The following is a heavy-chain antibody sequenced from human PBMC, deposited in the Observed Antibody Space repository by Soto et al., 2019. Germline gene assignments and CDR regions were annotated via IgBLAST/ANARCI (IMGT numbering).Heavy chain of an antibody. CDR2: IYPGDSET. V-gene: IGHV5-51*01. J-gene: IGHJ4*02. CDR1: GHSFTSYW. CDR3: ARHAGHCSSTSCPVGY. Sequence: GESLKISCKGSGHSFTSYWIAWVRQMPGKGLEWMGIIYPGDSETRYSPSFQGQVTISADKSITTAYLQWSSLKASDTAMYYCARHAGHCSSTSCPVGYWGQGTLVTVSS. D-gene: IGHD2-2*01.